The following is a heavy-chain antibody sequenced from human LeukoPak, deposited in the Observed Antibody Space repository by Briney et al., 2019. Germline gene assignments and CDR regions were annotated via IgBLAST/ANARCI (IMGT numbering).Heavy chain of an antibody. Sequence: GGSQSLSCTPSGFTFSNYGIHWVRQAPGTGLEGLAFIRFVGSTKYYEDSVKGRFTISRDNSKSTLYVQINSLRAEDTAVYYCAKDSGNYYGGAFDIWGQGTMVTVSS. J-gene: IGHJ3*02. CDR3: AKDSGNYYGGAFDI. CDR2: IRFVGSTK. CDR1: GFTFSNYG. D-gene: IGHD1-26*01. V-gene: IGHV3-30*02.